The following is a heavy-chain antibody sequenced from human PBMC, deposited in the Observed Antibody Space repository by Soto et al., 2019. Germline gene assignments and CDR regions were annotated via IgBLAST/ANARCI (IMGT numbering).Heavy chain of an antibody. J-gene: IGHJ6*02. CDR1: GYTFTSYG. D-gene: IGHD3-16*01. Sequence: QVQLVQSGAEVKKPGASVKVSCKASGYTFTSYGISWVRQXPXXXXXXXXWXSACKGNTNYAQKLQGRVTMTTDTSTSTAYMELRSLRSDDTAGYXCARDGALGENYYYYGMDVWGQGTTVTVSS. V-gene: IGHV1-18*01. CDR2: XSACKGNT. CDR3: ARDGALGENYYYYGMDV.